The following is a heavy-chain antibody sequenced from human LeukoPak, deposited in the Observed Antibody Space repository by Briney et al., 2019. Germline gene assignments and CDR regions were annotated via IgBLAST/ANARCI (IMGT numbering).Heavy chain of an antibody. D-gene: IGHD3-22*01. CDR1: GHTFTSYD. CDR3: AINYYDSSGYPYYFDY. CDR2: MNPNSGNT. V-gene: IGHV1-8*01. Sequence: ASVKVSCKASGHTFTSYDINWVRQATGQGLEWMGWMNPNSGNTGYAQKFQGRVTMTRNTSISTAYMELSSLRSEDTAVYYCAINYYDSSGYPYYFDYWGQGTLVTVSS. J-gene: IGHJ4*02.